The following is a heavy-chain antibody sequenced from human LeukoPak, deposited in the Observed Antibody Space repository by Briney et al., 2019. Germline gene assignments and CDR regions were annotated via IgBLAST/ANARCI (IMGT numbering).Heavy chain of an antibody. D-gene: IGHD6-6*01. Sequence: SETLSLTCAVYGGSFSGYYWSWIRQPPGKGLEWIGEINHSGSTNYNPSLKSRVTISVDTSKNQFSLKLSSVTAADTAVYYRARRNSSIAARANFDYWGQGTLVTVSS. CDR3: ARRNSSIAARANFDY. V-gene: IGHV4-34*01. CDR1: GGSFSGYY. CDR2: INHSGST. J-gene: IGHJ4*02.